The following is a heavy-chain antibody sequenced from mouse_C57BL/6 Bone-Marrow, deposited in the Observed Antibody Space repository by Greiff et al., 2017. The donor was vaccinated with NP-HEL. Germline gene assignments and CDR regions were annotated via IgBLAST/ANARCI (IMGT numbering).Heavy chain of an antibody. Sequence: VQLQQSGAELVRPGASVKLSCKASGYTFTGYWMHWVKQRPGHGLEWIGGIFPESGDTNYTSKFQGKATFTADTSSNTAYLQLSSLTSEDTAVYYCTTHAYVGCDDGGWGQGTTVTVAT. J-gene: IGHJ2*01. D-gene: IGHD1-2*01. CDR2: IFPESGDT. V-gene: IGHV1-9*01. CDR3: TTHAYVGCDDGG. CDR1: GYTFTGYW.